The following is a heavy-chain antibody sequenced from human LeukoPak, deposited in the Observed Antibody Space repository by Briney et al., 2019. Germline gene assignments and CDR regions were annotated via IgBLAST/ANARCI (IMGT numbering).Heavy chain of an antibody. CDR2: IYYSGST. Sequence: PSETLSLTCTVSGGSISSYYWSWIRQPPGKGLEWIGYIYYSGSTNYHPSLKSRVTISVDTSKNQFSLKLSSVTAADTAVYYCARDEVTMVRGVMNHYYGMDVWGQGTTVTVSS. V-gene: IGHV4-59*01. CDR3: ARDEVTMVRGVMNHYYGMDV. J-gene: IGHJ6*02. CDR1: GGSISSYY. D-gene: IGHD3-10*01.